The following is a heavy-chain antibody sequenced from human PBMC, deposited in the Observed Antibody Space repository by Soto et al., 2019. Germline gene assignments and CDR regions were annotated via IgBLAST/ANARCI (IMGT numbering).Heavy chain of an antibody. D-gene: IGHD6-13*01. J-gene: IGHJ4*02. CDR2: ISGSGGST. CDR1: GFTFSSYA. Sequence: EVQLLESGGGLVQPGGSLRLSCAASGFTFSSYAMNWVRQAPGKGLEWVSVISGSGGSTYYADSVKGRFTISRDNSKNTLYLQMSSLSAEDTAVYYCARRSSSWYFDYWGQGTLVTVSS. V-gene: IGHV3-23*01. CDR3: ARRSSSWYFDY.